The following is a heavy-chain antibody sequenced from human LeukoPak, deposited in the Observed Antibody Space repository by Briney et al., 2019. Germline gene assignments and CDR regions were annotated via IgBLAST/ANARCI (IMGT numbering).Heavy chain of an antibody. Sequence: GGSLRLSCAASGFTFSSYAMHWVRQAPGKGPEWVAVISYDGSNKYYADSVKGRFTISRDNSKNTLYLQMNSLRAEDTAVYYCARESGTSRLYYMDVWGKGTTVTVSS. V-gene: IGHV3-30*04. CDR2: ISYDGSNK. CDR1: GFTFSSYA. J-gene: IGHJ6*03. CDR3: ARESGTSRLYYMDV. D-gene: IGHD1-26*01.